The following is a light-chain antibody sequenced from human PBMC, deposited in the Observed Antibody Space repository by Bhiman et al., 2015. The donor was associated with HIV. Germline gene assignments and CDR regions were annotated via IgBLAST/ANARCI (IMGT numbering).Light chain of an antibody. CDR1: GSDVGGYNH. CDR2: DVS. J-gene: IGLJ1*01. Sequence: QSALTQPASVSGSPGQSITISCTGTGSDVGGYNHVSWYQQHPGKAPKLMIYDVSKRPSGVSNRFSGSKSGNTASLTISGLQAEDEADYYCSSYTRSSTYVFGTGTKVTVL. V-gene: IGLV2-14*03. CDR3: SSYTRSSTYV.